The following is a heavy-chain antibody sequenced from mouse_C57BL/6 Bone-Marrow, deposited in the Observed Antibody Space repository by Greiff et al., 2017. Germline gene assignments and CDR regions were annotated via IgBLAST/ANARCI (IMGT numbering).Heavy chain of an antibody. V-gene: IGHV1-64*01. D-gene: IGHD4-1*02. CDR2: IHPNSGST. CDR3: ASSTGTPYWDMDD. J-gene: IGHJ4*01. CDR1: GYTFTSYW. Sequence: QVQLQQPGAELVKPGASVKLSCKASGYTFTSYWMHWVKQRPGQGLEWIGMIHPNSGSTNYNEKFKSKATLTVDKSSSTAYMQLSSLTSEDSAVYYCASSTGTPYWDMDDWGKGTSVTVSS.